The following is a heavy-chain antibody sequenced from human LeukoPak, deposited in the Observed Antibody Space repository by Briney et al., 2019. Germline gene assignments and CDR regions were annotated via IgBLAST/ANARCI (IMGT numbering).Heavy chain of an antibody. J-gene: IGHJ4*02. CDR1: GYTFTSYG. CDR2: ISAYNGNT. D-gene: IGHD3-9*01. V-gene: IGHV1-18*01. Sequence: GASVKVSCKASGYTFTSYGISWVRQAPGQGLEWMGWISAYNGNTNYAQKLQGRVTMTTDTSTSTAYMELRSLRSDDTAVYYCARVKRDYDILTGYYTDYWGQGTLVTVSS. CDR3: ARVKRDYDILTGYYTDY.